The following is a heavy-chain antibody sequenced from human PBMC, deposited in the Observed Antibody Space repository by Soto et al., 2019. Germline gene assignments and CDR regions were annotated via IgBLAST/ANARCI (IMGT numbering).Heavy chain of an antibody. CDR2: IFWDDDK. V-gene: IGHV2-5*02. Sequence: SGPTLVNPTETLTLTCTFSGFSLSTSGVGVGWIRQPPGKALEWLGIIFWDDDKRYRPSLKRRVSITKDTSKNQLVLTMTNMDPVDTATYYCAHLPWKEMWPRAPVVNWGQGTPVTVSS. J-gene: IGHJ4*02. CDR3: AHLPWKEMWPRAPVVN. D-gene: IGHD1-1*01. CDR1: GFSLSTSGVG.